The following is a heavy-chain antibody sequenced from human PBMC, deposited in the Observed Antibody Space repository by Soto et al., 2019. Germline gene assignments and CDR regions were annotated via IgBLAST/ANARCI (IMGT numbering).Heavy chain of an antibody. V-gene: IGHV1-2*04. Sequence: ASVNVSCKASGYTFTGYYMHWVRQAPGQGLEWMGWINPNRGGTNYAQKFQGWVTMTRDTSISTAYMELSRLRSDDTAVYYCARANSGYSSSWVFDYWGQGTLVTVSS. CDR2: INPNRGGT. J-gene: IGHJ4*02. CDR3: ARANSGYSSSWVFDY. CDR1: GYTFTGYY. D-gene: IGHD6-13*01.